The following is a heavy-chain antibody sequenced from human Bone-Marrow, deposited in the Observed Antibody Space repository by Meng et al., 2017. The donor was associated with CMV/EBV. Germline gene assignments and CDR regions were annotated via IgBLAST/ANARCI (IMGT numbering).Heavy chain of an antibody. CDR2: IYYSGST. D-gene: IGHD3-3*01. CDR3: AREFLEWLFPTARYYYYGMDV. CDR1: GGSISSISYY. Sequence: SETLSLTCTVSGGSISSISYYWGWIRQPPGKGVEWIGSIYYSGSTYYNPSLKSRVTISVDTSKNQFSLKLSSVPAADTAVYYCAREFLEWLFPTARYYYYGMDVWGPGTTVTVSS. V-gene: IGHV4-39*07. J-gene: IGHJ6*02.